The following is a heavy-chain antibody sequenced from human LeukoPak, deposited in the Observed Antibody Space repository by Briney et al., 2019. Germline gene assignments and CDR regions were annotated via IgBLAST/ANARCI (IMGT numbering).Heavy chain of an antibody. CDR1: GFTFSSYG. V-gene: IGHV3-30*02. J-gene: IGHJ6*03. Sequence: GGSLRLSCAASGFTFSSYGMHWVRQAPGKGLEWVAFIRYDGSNKYYADSVKGRFTISRDNSKNTLYLQMNSLRAEDTAVYYCAKATATMVRGVIMDYYYYYLDVWGEGTTVTVSS. D-gene: IGHD3-10*01. CDR3: AKATATMVRGVIMDYYYYYLDV. CDR2: IRYDGSNK.